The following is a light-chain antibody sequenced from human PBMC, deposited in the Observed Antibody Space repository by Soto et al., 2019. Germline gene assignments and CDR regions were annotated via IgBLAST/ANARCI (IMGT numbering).Light chain of an antibody. J-gene: IGKJ1*01. CDR3: HQYAGSPSP. Sequence: EIVLTQSPGTLSLSPGERATLSCRASQTVTSNYLAWYQRKPGQPPRLLIYGASSRATDIPGSFSGSGSGTAFTLTITRLAPEDFSVSTSHQYAGSPSPFGQGAKVDI. V-gene: IGKV3-20*01. CDR2: GAS. CDR1: QTVTSNY.